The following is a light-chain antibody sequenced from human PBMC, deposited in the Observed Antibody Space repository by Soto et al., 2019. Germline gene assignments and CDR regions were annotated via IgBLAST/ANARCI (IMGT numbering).Light chain of an antibody. CDR3: QQRSNWPIT. V-gene: IGKV3D-20*02. CDR2: AAS. J-gene: IGKJ5*01. Sequence: EIVLTQSPGTLCLSPGERATLSCRASQSLSSTYLAWYQQKPGQAPRLLIYAASSRATGIPDRFSASGSGTDFTLTISSLEPEDFAVYYCQQRSNWPITFGQGTRLEIK. CDR1: QSLSSTY.